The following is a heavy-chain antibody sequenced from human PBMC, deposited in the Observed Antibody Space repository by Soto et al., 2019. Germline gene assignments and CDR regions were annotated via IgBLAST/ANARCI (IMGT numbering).Heavy chain of an antibody. Sequence: GGSLRLSCAASGFTVSSNYMSWVRKAPGKGLEWVSVIYRGSSTYYADSVKGRFTISRDNSKNTLYLQMNSLRAEDTAVYYCARDFGGSYYDYWGQGSLVTVSS. D-gene: IGHD2-15*01. CDR1: GFTVSSNY. J-gene: IGHJ4*02. V-gene: IGHV3-53*01. CDR2: IYRGSST. CDR3: ARDFGGSYYDY.